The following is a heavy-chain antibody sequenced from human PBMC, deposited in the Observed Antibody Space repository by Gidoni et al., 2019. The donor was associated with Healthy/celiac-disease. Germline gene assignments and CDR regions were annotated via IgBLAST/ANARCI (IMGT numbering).Heavy chain of an antibody. Sequence: QVQLQQWGAGLLKPSETLSLTCAVYGGSFSGYYWSWIGQPPGKGLEWIGEINHSGSTNYNPSLKSRVTISVDTSKNQFSLKLSSVTAADTAVYYCARQGMDSSSSSVEERVLSRSVYYFDYWGQGTLVTVSS. CDR2: INHSGST. CDR1: GGSFSGYY. V-gene: IGHV4-34*01. J-gene: IGHJ4*02. CDR3: ARQGMDSSSSSVEERVLSRSVYYFDY. D-gene: IGHD6-6*01.